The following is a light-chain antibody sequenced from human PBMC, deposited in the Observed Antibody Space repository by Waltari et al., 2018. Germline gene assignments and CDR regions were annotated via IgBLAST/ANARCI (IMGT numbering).Light chain of an antibody. CDR2: DVN. V-gene: IGLV2-14*01. CDR3: CSFTSISTWV. Sequence: QSALTQPASVSGSPGQSITISCTGTSSDVAIYDYVSWYQQHPGKAPQLIIYDVNNRPSGVSHRFSGSKSGDTASLTISGLQAEDEADYYCCSFTSISTWVFGGGTRLTVL. J-gene: IGLJ3*02. CDR1: SSDVAIYDY.